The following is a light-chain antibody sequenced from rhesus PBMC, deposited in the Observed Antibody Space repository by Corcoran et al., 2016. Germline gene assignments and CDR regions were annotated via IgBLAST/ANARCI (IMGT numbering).Light chain of an antibody. J-gene: IGKJ1*01. CDR3: QQYSSSPWT. Sequence: DIQMTQSPSSLSASVGDTVTITCRASQSISSWLAWYQQKPGKAPKLLIYKASTLQSGVPSRFSGSGSGTDFTLTSSSLQSEDFATYYWQQYSSSPWTCGQGTKVEIK. CDR2: KAS. V-gene: IGKV1-22*01. CDR1: QSISSW.